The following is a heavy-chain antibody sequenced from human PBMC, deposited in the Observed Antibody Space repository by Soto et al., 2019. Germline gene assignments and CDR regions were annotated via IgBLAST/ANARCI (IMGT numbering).Heavy chain of an antibody. CDR1: GFTVSGNY. V-gene: IGHV3-53*01. CDR3: ARVDYYYYYGMDV. Sequence: EVQLVESGGGLIQPGGSLRLSCAASGFTVSGNYMSWVRQAPGKGLEWVSVIYSGGSTYYADSVKGRFTISRDNSKNTLYLQMNSLRAEDTAVYYCARVDYYYYYGMDVWGQGTTVTVSS. J-gene: IGHJ6*02. CDR2: IYSGGST.